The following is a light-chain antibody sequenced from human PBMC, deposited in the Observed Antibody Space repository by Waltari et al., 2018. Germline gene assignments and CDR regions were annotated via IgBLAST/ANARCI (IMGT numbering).Light chain of an antibody. CDR3: MQALQTPRT. CDR2: LGS. J-gene: IGKJ2*01. Sequence: DIVMTQSPLSLPVTPGEPASISCRFSQSLLHSNGYNYLDWYVQKPGQSPQLLIYLGSSRASGVPDRFSGSGSGTDFTLKIRRVEAEDVGVYHCMQALQTPRTFGQGTKLEIK. CDR1: QSLLHSNGYNY. V-gene: IGKV2-28*01.